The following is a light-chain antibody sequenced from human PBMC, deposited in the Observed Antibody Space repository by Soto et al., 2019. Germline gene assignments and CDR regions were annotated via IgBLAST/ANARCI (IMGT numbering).Light chain of an antibody. CDR3: QQSYRTPHT. CDR1: QSISSY. J-gene: IGKJ1*01. CDR2: AAS. Sequence: DIPMTQSPSSLSASVGDRVTITCRASQSISSYLNWYQQKPGKAPKLLIYAASSLQSEVPSRFSGSGSGTDFTLTISSLQPEDFATYYCQQSYRTPHTFGQGTKVEIK. V-gene: IGKV1-39*01.